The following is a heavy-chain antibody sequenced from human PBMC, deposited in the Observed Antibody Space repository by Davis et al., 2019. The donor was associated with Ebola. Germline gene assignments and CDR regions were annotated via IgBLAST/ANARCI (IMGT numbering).Heavy chain of an antibody. D-gene: IGHD6-19*01. CDR3: ARQPIGSGCPFDY. Sequence: YWSWIRQHPGEGLEWIGIIYPGDSDTRYSPSFQGQVTISADKSISTAYLQWSSLKASDTAMYYCARQPIGSGCPFDYWGQGTLVTVSS. CDR1: YW. J-gene: IGHJ4*02. CDR2: IYPGDSDT. V-gene: IGHV5-51*01.